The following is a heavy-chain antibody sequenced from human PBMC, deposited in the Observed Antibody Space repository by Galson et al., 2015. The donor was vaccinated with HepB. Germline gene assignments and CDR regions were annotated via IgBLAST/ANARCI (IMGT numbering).Heavy chain of an antibody. CDR1: GFTFSSYA. V-gene: IGHV3-30-3*01. CDR3: ARALRQWLTMTDY. Sequence: SLRLSCAASGFTFSSYAMSWVRQAPGKGLEWVAVISYDGSNKYYADSVKGRFTISRDNSKNTLYLQMNSLRAEDTAVYYCARALRQWLTMTDYWGQGTLVTVSS. J-gene: IGHJ4*02. D-gene: IGHD6-19*01. CDR2: ISYDGSNK.